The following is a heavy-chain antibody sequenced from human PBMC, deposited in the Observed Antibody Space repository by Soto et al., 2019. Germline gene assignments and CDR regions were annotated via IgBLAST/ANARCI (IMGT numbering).Heavy chain of an antibody. CDR1: GFTFDDYA. J-gene: IGHJ4*02. Sequence: EVQLVESGGGLVQPGRSLRLSCAASGFTFDDYAMHWVRQAPGKGLEWVSGISWNSGSIGYADSVKGRFTISRDNAKNTMYLQMNSLRADDTALYCCAKAGQLLVEGGGYWGQGTLVTVSS. V-gene: IGHV3-9*01. D-gene: IGHD2-2*01. CDR3: AKAGQLLVEGGGY. CDR2: ISWNSGSI.